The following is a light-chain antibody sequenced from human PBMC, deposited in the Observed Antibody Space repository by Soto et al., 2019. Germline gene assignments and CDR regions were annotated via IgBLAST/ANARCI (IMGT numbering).Light chain of an antibody. CDR2: EVS. CDR1: SNDVGVYNY. V-gene: IGLV2-8*01. CDR3: SSLGV. J-gene: IGLJ1*01. Sequence: QSALTQPPSASESPGQSVTISCTGTSNDVGVYNYVSWYQQHPGKAPKLMIYEVSKRPSGVPDRFSGSKSGNTASLTVSGLQAEDDADYYCSSLGVFGTGTKLTVL.